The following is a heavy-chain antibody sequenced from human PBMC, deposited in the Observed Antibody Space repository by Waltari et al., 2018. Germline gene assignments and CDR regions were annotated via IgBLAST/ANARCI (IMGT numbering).Heavy chain of an antibody. Sequence: EVQLVESGGGLVQPGGSLRLSCEGSGFTFSNSWVHWVRQAPGNGLEWLSRINSDGSTTNYADSVKGRFTISRDNAKNTLYLEMNSLRAEDTAVYYCARAGYYRFDYWGQGTLVTVSS. CDR2: INSDGSTT. D-gene: IGHD3-22*01. V-gene: IGHV3-74*01. J-gene: IGHJ4*02. CDR3: ARAGYYRFDY. CDR1: GFTFSNSW.